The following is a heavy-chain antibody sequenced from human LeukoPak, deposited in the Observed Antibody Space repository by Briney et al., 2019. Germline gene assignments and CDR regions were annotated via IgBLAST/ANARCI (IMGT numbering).Heavy chain of an antibody. CDR2: INSDGSST. Sequence: GGSLRLSCAASGFTFSSYWMHWVRQAPGKGLVWVSRINSDGSSTTYADSVKGRFTISRDNAKNTLYLQMNSLRAEDTAAYYCSKDHGFYSSGWNPLFDYWGRGTLVTVSS. D-gene: IGHD6-19*01. CDR3: SKDHGFYSSGWNPLFDY. V-gene: IGHV3-74*01. CDR1: GFTFSSYW. J-gene: IGHJ4*02.